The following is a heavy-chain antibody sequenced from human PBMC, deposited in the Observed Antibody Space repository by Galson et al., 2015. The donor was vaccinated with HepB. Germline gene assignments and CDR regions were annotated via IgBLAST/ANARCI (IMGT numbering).Heavy chain of an antibody. CDR3: AKIRSYDFWSGYYPTYYYYGMDV. Sequence: SLRLSCAASGFTFSSYAMSWVRQAPGKGLEWVSAISGSGGSTYYADSVKGRFTISRDNSKNTLYLQMNSLRAEDTAVYYCAKIRSYDFWSGYYPTYYYYGMDVWGQGTTVTVSS. D-gene: IGHD3-3*01. V-gene: IGHV3-23*01. CDR2: ISGSGGST. J-gene: IGHJ6*02. CDR1: GFTFSSYA.